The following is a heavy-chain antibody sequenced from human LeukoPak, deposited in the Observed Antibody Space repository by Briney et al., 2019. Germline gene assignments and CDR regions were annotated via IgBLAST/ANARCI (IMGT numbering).Heavy chain of an antibody. V-gene: IGHV3-21*01. CDR2: ISSSSSYI. D-gene: IGHD3-10*01. Sequence: GSLRLSCSASGFSFSTYGMIWVRQAPGKGLEWVSSISSSSSYIYYADSVKGRFTISRDNAKNSLYLQVNSLRAEDTAVYYCARDYYGSGTSPFDYWGQGTLVTVSS. CDR3: ARDYYGSGTSPFDY. CDR1: GFSFSTYG. J-gene: IGHJ4*02.